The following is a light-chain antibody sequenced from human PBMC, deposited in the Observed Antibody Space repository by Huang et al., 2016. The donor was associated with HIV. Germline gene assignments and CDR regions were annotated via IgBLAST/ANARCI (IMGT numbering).Light chain of an antibody. V-gene: IGKV1-39*01. CDR1: QNITKS. CDR2: TVS. Sequence: DIQMTQSPPSLSASVGDRVAFTCRADQNITKSLNWYQQTPGKAPKLLIYTVSNLESGVPSRFSGSGSGARFTLNIGNLQPEDFATYYCQQSFSVPRTFG. J-gene: IGKJ1*01. CDR3: QQSFSVPRT.